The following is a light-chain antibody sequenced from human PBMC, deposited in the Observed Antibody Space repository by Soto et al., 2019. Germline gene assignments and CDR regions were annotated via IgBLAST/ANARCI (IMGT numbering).Light chain of an antibody. V-gene: IGKV1-39*01. Sequence: DIQMTQSPSSLSASVGDRVTITCRASQSISSYLNWYQQKPGKAPKLLIYAASSLQSGVPARFSGSGSGTDFTLTISSLEFEDSAVYYCQQRWSWPLTFGGGTKVDIK. CDR1: QSISSY. CDR2: AAS. J-gene: IGKJ4*01. CDR3: QQRWSWPLT.